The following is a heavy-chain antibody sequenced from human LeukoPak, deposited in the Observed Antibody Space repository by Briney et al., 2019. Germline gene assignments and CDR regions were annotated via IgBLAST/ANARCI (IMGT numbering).Heavy chain of an antibody. Sequence: PGGSLRLSCAVSGFTFSSYAMSWVRQAPGKGLEWIGSIYHSGSTYYNPSLKSRVTISVDTSKNQFSLKLSSVTAADTAVYYCARDPAYSSGWYPVSVDYWGQGTLVTVSS. CDR3: ARDPAYSSGWYPVSVDY. CDR2: IYHSGST. J-gene: IGHJ4*02. D-gene: IGHD6-19*01. V-gene: IGHV4-38-2*02. CDR1: GFTFSSYA.